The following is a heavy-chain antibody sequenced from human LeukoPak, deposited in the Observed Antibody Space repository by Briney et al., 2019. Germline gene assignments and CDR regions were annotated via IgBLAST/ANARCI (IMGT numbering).Heavy chain of an antibody. CDR1: GYTLIQLA. CDR2: FNPENGEI. D-gene: IGHD2-2*01. J-gene: IGHJ5*02. Sequence: ASVKVSCKVAGYTLIQLAVHWVRQAPGKGLEWMGGFNPENGEIIYAQSLEGRVAMTEDTSKDTAYMELSSLRSEDTAVYYCATEGSISASGFDPWGQGTLITVSS. CDR3: ATEGSISASGFDP. V-gene: IGHV1-24*01.